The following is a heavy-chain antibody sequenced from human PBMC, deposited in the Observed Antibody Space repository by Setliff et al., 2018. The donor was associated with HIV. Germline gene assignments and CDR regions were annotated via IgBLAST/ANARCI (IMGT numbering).Heavy chain of an antibody. CDR2: IRSKADKYAT. V-gene: IGHV3-73*01. CDR1: GFTFSGAE. CDR3: ATSGFYGILTGPTPGVFDI. J-gene: IGHJ3*02. Sequence: GGSLRLSCAASGFTFSGAEIHWVRQASGKGLEWVGRIRSKADKYATDYGASAKGRFIISRDDSKKTAYLQMSSLRAEDTAMYYCATSGFYGILTGPTPGVFDIWGQGTMVTVSS. D-gene: IGHD3-9*01.